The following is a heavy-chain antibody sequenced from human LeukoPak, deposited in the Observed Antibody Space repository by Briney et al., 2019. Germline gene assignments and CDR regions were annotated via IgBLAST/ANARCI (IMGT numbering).Heavy chain of an antibody. J-gene: IGHJ4*02. CDR3: ARVRYSSSSWYGYFDY. CDR2: IGVAANT. CDR1: GFTFSSYD. V-gene: IGHV3-13*01. D-gene: IGHD6-13*01. Sequence: GGSLRLSCAASGFTFSSYDMHWVRQATGKGLEWVSAIGVAANTFYSGSVKGRSTISRENAKNSLYLLMSSLRAEDTAVYYCARVRYSSSSWYGYFDYWGQGTLVTVSS.